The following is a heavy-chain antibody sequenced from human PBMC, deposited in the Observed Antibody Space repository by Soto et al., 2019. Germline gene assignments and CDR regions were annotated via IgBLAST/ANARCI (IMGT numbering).Heavy chain of an antibody. V-gene: IGHV4-31*03. CDR3: ATAGRTNYFDY. CDR2: MEYSGST. CDR1: GASISSGNFY. Sequence: PSETLSLTCTVSGASISSGNFYWSWVRQHPGKGLEWIGYMEYSGSTYYNPSLKSRVTILVDTSKNQVSLKLSSVTAADTAVYYCATAGRTNYFDYWGQGTLVTVSS. D-gene: IGHD1-1*01. J-gene: IGHJ4*02.